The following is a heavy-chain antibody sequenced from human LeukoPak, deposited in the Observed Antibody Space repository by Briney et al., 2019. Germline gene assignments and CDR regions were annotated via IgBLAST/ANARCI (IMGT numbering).Heavy chain of an antibody. CDR1: GFIFSDYW. J-gene: IGHJ4*02. CDR3: ARGGYYGLGTFFDY. D-gene: IGHD3-10*01. Sequence: PGGSLRLSCAASGFIFSDYWVHWVRQTPGRGLIWVSRILTDGSGTSYADSVKGRFTISRDNAKKTVYLQMNSLRAQDTAVYYCARGGYYGLGTFFDYWGQGTLVTVSS. CDR2: ILTDGSGT. V-gene: IGHV3-74*01.